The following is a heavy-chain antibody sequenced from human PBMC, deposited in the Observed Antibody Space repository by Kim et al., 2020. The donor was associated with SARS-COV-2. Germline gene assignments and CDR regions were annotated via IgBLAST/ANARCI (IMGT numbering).Heavy chain of an antibody. J-gene: IGHJ4*02. D-gene: IGHD3-10*01. CDR2: ISWNSGSI. Sequence: GGSLRLSCAASGFTFDDYAMHWVRQAPGKGLEWVSGISWNSGSIGYADSVKGRFTISRDNAKNSLYRQMNSLRAEDTALYYCAKDDSGSYLSHFDYWGQG. CDR1: GFTFDDYA. V-gene: IGHV3-9*01. CDR3: AKDDSGSYLSHFDY.